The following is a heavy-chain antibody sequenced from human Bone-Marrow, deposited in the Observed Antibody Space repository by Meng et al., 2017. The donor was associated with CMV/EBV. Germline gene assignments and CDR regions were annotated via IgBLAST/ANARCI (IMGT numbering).Heavy chain of an antibody. CDR2: IIPILGIA. D-gene: IGHD5-24*01. J-gene: IGHJ5*02. V-gene: IGHV1-69*04. CDR3: ARDRMLQRGWFDP. CDR1: GGTFSSYT. Sequence: SVKVSCKASGGTFSSYTISWVRQPPGQGLEWMGRIIPILGIANYAQKFQGRVTITADKSTSTAYMELSSLRSEDTAVYYCARDRMLQRGWFDPWGQGTLVTVSS.